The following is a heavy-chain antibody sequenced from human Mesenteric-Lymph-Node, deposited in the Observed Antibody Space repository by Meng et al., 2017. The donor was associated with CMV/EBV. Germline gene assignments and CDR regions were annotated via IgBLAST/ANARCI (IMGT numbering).Heavy chain of an antibody. V-gene: IGHV1-69*05. CDR1: GGTFSSYA. D-gene: IGHD3/OR15-3a*01. CDR2: IIPIFGTA. CDR3: ARECQGVVGQDNWFDP. Sequence: SVKVSCKASGGTFSSYAISWVRQAPGQGLEWMGGIIPIFGTANYAQKFQGRVTITTDESTSTAYMELSSLRSEDTAVYYCARECQGVVGQDNWFDPWGQGTLVTVSS. J-gene: IGHJ5*02.